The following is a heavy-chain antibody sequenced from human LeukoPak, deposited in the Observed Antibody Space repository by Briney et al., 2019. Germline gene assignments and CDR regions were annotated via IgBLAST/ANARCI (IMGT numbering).Heavy chain of an antibody. Sequence: KASETLSLTCTVSGGSISSYYWSWILQPPGKGLEWIGYIYYSGSTNYNPSLKSRVTISVDTSKNQFSLKLSSVTAADTAVYYCARHAAQWGHPLPYYFDYWGQGTLVTVSS. D-gene: IGHD3-16*01. CDR1: GGSISSYY. J-gene: IGHJ4*02. V-gene: IGHV4-59*08. CDR3: ARHAAQWGHPLPYYFDY. CDR2: IYYSGST.